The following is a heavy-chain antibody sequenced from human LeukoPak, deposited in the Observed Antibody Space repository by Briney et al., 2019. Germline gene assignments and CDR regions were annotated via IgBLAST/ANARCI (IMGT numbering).Heavy chain of an antibody. J-gene: IGHJ4*02. V-gene: IGHV3-23*01. CDR3: ARNAPSSRFLEWLSVSAVHFDY. CDR2: ISGSGGST. CDR1: GFTFSSYA. D-gene: IGHD3-3*01. Sequence: HTGGSLRLSCAASGFTFSSYAMSWVRQAPGKGLEWVSAISGSGGSTYYADSVKGRFTISSDNSKNTLYLQMNSLRAEDTAVYYCARNAPSSRFLEWLSVSAVHFDYWGQGTLVTVSS.